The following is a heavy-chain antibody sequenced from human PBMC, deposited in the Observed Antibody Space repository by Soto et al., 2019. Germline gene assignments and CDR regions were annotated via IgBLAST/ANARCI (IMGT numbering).Heavy chain of an antibody. CDR3: ARGLGGSYFPFDY. CDR2: IVPMLRTP. J-gene: IGHJ4*02. CDR1: GGSFSDYA. Sequence: QVKLVQSGAEVKKPGSSVKFSCKASGGSFSDYAINWVRRAPDPGLEWMGGIVPMLRTPNYARKFQGRVTITADESTSTVSMELTSLTSDDTAVYYCARGLGGSYFPFDYWGQGTLVTVSS. V-gene: IGHV1-69*11. D-gene: IGHD1-26*01.